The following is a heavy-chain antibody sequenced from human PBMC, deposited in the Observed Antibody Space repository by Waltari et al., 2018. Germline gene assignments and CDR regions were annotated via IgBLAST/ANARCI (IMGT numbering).Heavy chain of an antibody. CDR1: GGSISDNY. D-gene: IGHD1-1*01. Sequence: QLQESGPRLVKPSETLSLTCIVSGGSISDNYWSWIRQSPGQGLEWIGYMHYSGSTKNNPSLKSRVSISADTSQNQVSLRLTAVTAADTAIYYCARDRTRGPGFASRFDTWGQGILVTVSS. J-gene: IGHJ5*02. CDR3: ARDRTRGPGFASRFDT. V-gene: IGHV4-59*01. CDR2: MHYSGST.